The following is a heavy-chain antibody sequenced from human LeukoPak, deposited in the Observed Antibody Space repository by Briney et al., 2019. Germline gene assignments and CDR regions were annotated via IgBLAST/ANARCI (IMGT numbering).Heavy chain of an antibody. D-gene: IGHD4-11*01. V-gene: IGHV4-4*08. J-gene: IGHJ4*02. CDR3: ARGLSNLEY. Sequence: SETLSLTCTVSGDSISSYYWSWIRQPPGKGLEWIGRICASGSTNYNPSLKSRVTISVDTSKNQFSMKLSSVAAADTAVYYCARGLSNLEYWGQGTLVTVSS. CDR1: GDSISSYY. CDR2: ICASGST.